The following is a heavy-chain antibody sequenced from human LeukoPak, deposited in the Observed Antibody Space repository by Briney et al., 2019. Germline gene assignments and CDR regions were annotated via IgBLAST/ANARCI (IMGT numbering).Heavy chain of an antibody. Sequence: PGGSLRLSCAVSGFTFSDYYVSWIRQAPGKGLEWVSCISSSSYYTNYADSVKGRFTISRDNAKNTLYVQMNSLRAEDTAVYYCARLYGGYGDYYFDYWGQGTLVTVSS. CDR1: GFTFSDYY. CDR2: ISSSSYYT. D-gene: IGHD4-17*01. V-gene: IGHV3-11*06. J-gene: IGHJ4*02. CDR3: ARLYGGYGDYYFDY.